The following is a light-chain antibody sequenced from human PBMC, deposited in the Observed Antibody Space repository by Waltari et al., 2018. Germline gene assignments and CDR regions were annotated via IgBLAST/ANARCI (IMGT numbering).Light chain of an antibody. Sequence: DIVMTQSPLPLSVTPGEPASISCRSSQSLLHGSGNTFLDWYLQTPGQSPQLLIYLVSHRASGVPDRFSGSGSGPALPLKISRVEAEGVGVYFCMQARQTPWTFGQGTKVEIK. J-gene: IGKJ1*01. CDR2: LVS. V-gene: IGKV2-28*01. CDR3: MQARQTPWT. CDR1: QSLLHGSGNTF.